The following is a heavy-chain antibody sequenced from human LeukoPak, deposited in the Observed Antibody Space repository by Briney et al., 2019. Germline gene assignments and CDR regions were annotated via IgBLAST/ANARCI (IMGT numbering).Heavy chain of an antibody. CDR1: GFTLRCCG. Sequence: GGSLRLSCAASGFTLRCCGMHWVRQAPGKGLEWVAFVRTDGSDKYYADSVKGRFTISRGNSKNTLYLDMSSLRAEDTALYYCTKDGDDGIEHWGHGTLVTVSS. CDR2: VRTDGSDK. D-gene: IGHD3-22*01. V-gene: IGHV3-30*02. CDR3: TKDGDDGIEH. J-gene: IGHJ4*01.